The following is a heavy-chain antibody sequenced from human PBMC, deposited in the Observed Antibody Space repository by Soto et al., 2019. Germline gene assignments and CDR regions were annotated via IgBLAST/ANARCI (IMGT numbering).Heavy chain of an antibody. J-gene: IGHJ5*02. V-gene: IGHV3-21*01. D-gene: IGHD3-16*01. Sequence: GGSLRLSCAASGFTFSSYSMNWVRQAPGKGLEWVSSISRSSGYIYYADSVKGRFTISRDNAKNSLYLQMNSLRAEDTAVYYCARDLHDYVSFRFDPWGQGTLVTVSS. CDR1: GFTFSSYS. CDR2: ISRSSGYI. CDR3: ARDLHDYVSFRFDP.